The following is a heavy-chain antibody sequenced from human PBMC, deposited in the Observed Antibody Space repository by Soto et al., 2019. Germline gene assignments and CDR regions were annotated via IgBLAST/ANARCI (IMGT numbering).Heavy chain of an antibody. V-gene: IGHV3-33*01. Sequence: QVQLVESGGGVVQPGRSLRLSCAASGFTFSSYGMHWVRQAPGKGLEWVAVIWYDGSNKYYADSVKGRFTISRDNSKNTLYLQMNSLRAEDTAVYYCARRVPHIDPWGQGTLVTVSS. CDR3: ARRVPHIDP. J-gene: IGHJ5*02. CDR1: GFTFSSYG. CDR2: IWYDGSNK.